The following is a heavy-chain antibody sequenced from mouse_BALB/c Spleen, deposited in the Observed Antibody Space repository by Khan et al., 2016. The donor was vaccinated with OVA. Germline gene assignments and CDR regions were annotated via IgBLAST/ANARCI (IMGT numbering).Heavy chain of an antibody. V-gene: IGHV1S137*01. CDR1: GYTFTDFA. Sequence: QVQLKESGAELVRPGVSVKISCKGSGYTFTDFAMHWVKQSHAKSLEWLGVISTYYGDADYTQKFKGKATMTVDKSSSTAYMELARLTSEDSAIYYCARGSGNSRFAYWGQGTLVTVSA. CDR3: ARGSGNSRFAY. CDR2: ISTYYGDA. J-gene: IGHJ3*01. D-gene: IGHD1-3*01.